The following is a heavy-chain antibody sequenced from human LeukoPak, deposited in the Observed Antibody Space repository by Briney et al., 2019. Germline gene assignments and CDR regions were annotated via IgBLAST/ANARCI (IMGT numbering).Heavy chain of an antibody. Sequence: PSGTLSPTCTVSGDSINSLDLWSWVRQPPGKGLEWIGEMYLSGTTHSNPSVKSRVTIPIDTSKNQFSLRLSSVTAADTAVYYCARLQYCSGTSCYWFDPWGQGTLVTVSS. V-gene: IGHV4-4*02. CDR1: GDSINSLDL. D-gene: IGHD2-2*01. CDR2: MYLSGTT. J-gene: IGHJ5*02. CDR3: ARLQYCSGTSCYWFDP.